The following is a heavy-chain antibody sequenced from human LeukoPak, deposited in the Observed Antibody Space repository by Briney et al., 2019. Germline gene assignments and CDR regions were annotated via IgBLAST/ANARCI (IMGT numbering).Heavy chain of an antibody. CDR2: INPNSGGT. J-gene: IGHJ4*02. V-gene: IGHV1-2*02. Sequence: ASVKVSCKASGYTFTGYYMHWVRQAPGQGLEWMGWINPNSGGTNYAQKVQGRVTMTRDTSISTAYMELSRLRSDDTAVYYCARDHPPLALEWLLFYYFDYWGQGTLVTVSS. CDR3: ARDHPPLALEWLLFYYFDY. CDR1: GYTFTGYY. D-gene: IGHD3-3*01.